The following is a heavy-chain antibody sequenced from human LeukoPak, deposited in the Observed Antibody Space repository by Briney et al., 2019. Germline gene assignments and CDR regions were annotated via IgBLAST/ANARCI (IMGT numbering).Heavy chain of an antibody. CDR3: AREGILSSGCSKY. CDR1: GYTFTSYA. CDR2: INTNTGNP. J-gene: IGHJ4*02. D-gene: IGHD6-19*01. Sequence: AAPVKVSCKASGYTFTSYAINWVRQAPGQGLEWMGWINTNTGNPTYAQGFTGRFVSSLDTSVSTAYLQISSLKAEDTAVYYCAREGILSSGCSKYWGQGTLVTVSS. V-gene: IGHV7-4-1*02.